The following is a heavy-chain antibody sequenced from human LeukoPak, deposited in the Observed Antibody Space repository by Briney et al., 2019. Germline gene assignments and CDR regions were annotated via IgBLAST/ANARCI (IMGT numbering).Heavy chain of an antibody. CDR2: IWYDGSNK. Sequence: GGSLRLSCAASGFTFSSYGMHWVRQAPGKGLEWVAVIWYDGSNKYYADSVRGRFTISRDNSKNTLYLQMNSLRAEDTAVYYCARGPTVTTFYYYYGMDVWGKGTTITVSS. V-gene: IGHV3-33*01. CDR1: GFTFSSYG. CDR3: ARGPTVTTFYYYYGMDV. D-gene: IGHD4-17*01. J-gene: IGHJ6*04.